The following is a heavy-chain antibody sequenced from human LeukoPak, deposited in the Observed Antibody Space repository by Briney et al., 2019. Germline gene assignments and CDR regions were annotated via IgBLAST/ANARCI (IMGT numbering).Heavy chain of an antibody. V-gene: IGHV3-33*01. Sequence: GGSLRLSCAASGFTFNSYGIHWVRQAPGKGLEWVAFIWYDGSNKYYADSVKGRFTISRDNSKNTPYLQMNSLRAGDTAVYYCARARTTRGFDYWGQGTLVTVSS. J-gene: IGHJ4*02. CDR1: GFTFNSYG. CDR2: IWYDGSNK. D-gene: IGHD4-17*01. CDR3: ARARTTRGFDY.